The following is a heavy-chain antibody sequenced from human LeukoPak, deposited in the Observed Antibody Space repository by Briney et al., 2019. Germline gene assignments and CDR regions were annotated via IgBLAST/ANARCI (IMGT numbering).Heavy chain of an antibody. CDR2: INPSGGST. Sequence: ASVKVSCKASGGTFSSYAISWVRQAPGQGLEWMGIINPSGGSTSYAQKFQGRVTMTRDTSTSTVYMELSSLRSEDTAVYYCARDKLWLDYWGQGTLVTVSS. J-gene: IGHJ4*02. CDR3: ARDKLWLDY. V-gene: IGHV1-46*01. D-gene: IGHD3-16*01. CDR1: GGTFSSYA.